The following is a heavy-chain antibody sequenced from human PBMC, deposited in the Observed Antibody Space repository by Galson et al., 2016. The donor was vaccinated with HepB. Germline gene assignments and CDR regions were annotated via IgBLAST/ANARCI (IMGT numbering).Heavy chain of an antibody. CDR1: GFTFSRFW. V-gene: IGHV3-74*03. Sequence: SLRLSCAASGFTFSRFWMHWVRQAPGKGLVWVSRINSDGTTTTYADSVKGRFTISRDNAKNTLYLQMNSLRAEDTAFYYCAPVSGPLDYWGQGTLVTVSS. CDR2: INSDGTTT. D-gene: IGHD3-16*01. CDR3: APVSGPLDY. J-gene: IGHJ4*02.